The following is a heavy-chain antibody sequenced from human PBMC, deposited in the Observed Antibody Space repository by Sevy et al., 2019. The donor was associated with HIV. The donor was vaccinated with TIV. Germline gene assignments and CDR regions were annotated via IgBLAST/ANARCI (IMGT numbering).Heavy chain of an antibody. CDR1: GFTFSDYW. Sequence: GGSLRLSCVVSGFTFSDYWLSWVRQAPGKGLEWVANIDQDGNQKYYVDFVKGRFTTSRDNTKNSLYLHLNSLRSEDPALYYCVNDFPKPRHYWGQGTLVTVSS. J-gene: IGHJ4*02. CDR3: VNDFPKPRHY. V-gene: IGHV3-7*01. D-gene: IGHD1-1*01. CDR2: IDQDGNQK.